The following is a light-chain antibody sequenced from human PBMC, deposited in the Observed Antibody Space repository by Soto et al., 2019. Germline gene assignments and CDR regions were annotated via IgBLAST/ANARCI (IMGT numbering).Light chain of an antibody. CDR1: QSISSTS. Sequence: EIVVSQSPGTLSLSLGERATLSCRASQSISSTSLAWYQQKPGQAPRLLIYGASTRATGIPDRFSGSESGTDFTLTISRLEPEDFVVYYCQQYGNSPFTFGQGTRLEI. V-gene: IGKV3-20*01. J-gene: IGKJ5*01. CDR3: QQYGNSPFT. CDR2: GAS.